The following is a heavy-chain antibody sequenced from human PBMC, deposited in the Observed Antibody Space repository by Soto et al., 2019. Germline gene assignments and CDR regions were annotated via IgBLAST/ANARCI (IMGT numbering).Heavy chain of an antibody. J-gene: IGHJ5*02. CDR2: HYSGGST. V-gene: IGHV3-53*01. CDR3: ARHRHPRGTVGATSPLDP. D-gene: IGHD1-26*01. Sequence: GGSLRLSCAISGFSVSSNYLSWVRQAPGKGLGWVSVHYSGGSTYYADSVQGRFTISRDKSNNTLYLQMRRVRAEDTAVYFCARHRHPRGTVGATSPLDPWGQGTQVTVSS. CDR1: GFSVSSNY.